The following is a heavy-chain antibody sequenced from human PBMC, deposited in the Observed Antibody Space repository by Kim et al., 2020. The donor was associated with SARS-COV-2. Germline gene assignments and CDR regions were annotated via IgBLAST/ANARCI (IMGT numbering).Heavy chain of an antibody. Sequence: GRSLRLSCAASGFTFSSYGMHWVRQAPGKGLEWVAVISYDGSNKYYADSVKGRFTISRDNSKNTLYLQMNSLRAEDTAVYYCAKSGVPALDYWGQGTLVTVSS. CDR1: GFTFSSYG. V-gene: IGHV3-30*18. D-gene: IGHD2-2*01. CDR2: ISYDGSNK. J-gene: IGHJ4*02. CDR3: AKSGVPALDY.